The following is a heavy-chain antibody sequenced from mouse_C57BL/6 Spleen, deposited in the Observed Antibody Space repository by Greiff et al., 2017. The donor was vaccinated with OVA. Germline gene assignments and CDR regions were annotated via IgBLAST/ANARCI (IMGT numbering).Heavy chain of an antibody. CDR2: IDPSDSET. V-gene: IGHV1-52*01. D-gene: IGHD3-3*01. CDR1: GYTFTSYW. CDR3: ARGLGNLYFDY. J-gene: IGHJ2*01. Sequence: QVQLQQPGAELVRPGSSVKLSCKASGYTFTSYWMHWVKQRPIQGLEWIGNIDPSDSETHYNQKFKDKATLTVDKSSSTAYMQLSSLTSEDSAVYYCARGLGNLYFDYWGQGTTLTVSS.